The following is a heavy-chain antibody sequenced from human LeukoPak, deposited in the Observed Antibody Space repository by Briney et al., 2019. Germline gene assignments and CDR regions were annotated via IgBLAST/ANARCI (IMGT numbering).Heavy chain of an antibody. J-gene: IGHJ6*02. Sequence: SEALSLTCAVYGGSFSGYYWSWIRQPPGKGLEWIGEINHSGSTNYNPSLKSRVTISVDTSKNQFSLKLSSVTAADTAVYYCARGPEYCSSTSCQVYYYGMDVWGQGTTVTVSS. CDR1: GGSFSGYY. CDR2: INHSGST. CDR3: ARGPEYCSSTSCQVYYYGMDV. V-gene: IGHV4-34*01. D-gene: IGHD2-2*01.